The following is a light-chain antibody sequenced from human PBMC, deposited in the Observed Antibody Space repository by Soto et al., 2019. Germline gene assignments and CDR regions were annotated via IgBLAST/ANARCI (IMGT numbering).Light chain of an antibody. CDR3: QQLSSYPLFT. Sequence: DIQLTQSPSFLSASVGDRVTITCRASQGIRSYLAWYQQKPGKAPKLLIYAASALQSGVPSRFSGSGFGTEFTLTISRLEPEDFATYYCQQLSSYPLFTFGPGTKVDIK. CDR1: QGIRSY. V-gene: IGKV1-9*01. CDR2: AAS. J-gene: IGKJ3*01.